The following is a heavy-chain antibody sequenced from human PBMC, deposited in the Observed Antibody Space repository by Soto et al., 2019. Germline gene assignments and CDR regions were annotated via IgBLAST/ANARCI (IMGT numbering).Heavy chain of an antibody. CDR2: INPSGGST. V-gene: IGHV1-46*01. Sequence: QVQLVQSGAEVKTPGASVKVSCKASGYTFTSYYMHWVRQAPGQGLEWMGIINPSGGSTSYAQKFQGRVTMTRDTSTSTVYMELSSLRSEDTAVYYCARDILITFGGLRWGWFDPWGQGTLITVSS. D-gene: IGHD3-16*01. CDR3: ARDILITFGGLRWGWFDP. CDR1: GYTFTSYY. J-gene: IGHJ5*02.